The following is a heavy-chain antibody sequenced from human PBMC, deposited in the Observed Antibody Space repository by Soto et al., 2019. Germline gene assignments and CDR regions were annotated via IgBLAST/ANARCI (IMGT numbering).Heavy chain of an antibody. CDR1: GGSISSCY. V-gene: IGHV4-59*01. J-gene: IGHJ4*02. CDR3: ARDIPLHCSSTSCSFFDY. CDR2: IYYSGST. Sequence: SETLSLTCTVSGGSISSCYWSWIRQPPGKGLEWIGYIYYSGSTNYNPSLKSRVTISVDTSKNQFSLKLSSVTAADTAVYYCARDIPLHCSSTSCSFFDYWGQGTLVTVSS. D-gene: IGHD2-2*01.